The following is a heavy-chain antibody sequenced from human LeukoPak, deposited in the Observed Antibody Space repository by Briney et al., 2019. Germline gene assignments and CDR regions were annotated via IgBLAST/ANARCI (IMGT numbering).Heavy chain of an antibody. J-gene: IGHJ4*02. D-gene: IGHD3-10*01. CDR2: ISGSGGST. CDR3: AKDEEYYYGSGSYTYFDY. Sequence: GGSLRLSCAASGFTFSSYAISWVRQAPGKGLEWVSAISGSGGSTYYADSVKGRFTISRDNSKNTLYLQMNSLRAEDTAVYYCAKDEEYYYGSGSYTYFDYWGQGTLVTVSS. V-gene: IGHV3-23*01. CDR1: GFTFSSYA.